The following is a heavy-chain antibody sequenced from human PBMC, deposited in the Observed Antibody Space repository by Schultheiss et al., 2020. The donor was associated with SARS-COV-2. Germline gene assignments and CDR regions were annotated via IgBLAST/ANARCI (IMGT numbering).Heavy chain of an antibody. CDR1: GGTFSSYT. CDR3: ARDRGYYYDSSGYPPYHYYGMDV. V-gene: IGHV1-46*01. CDR2: INPSGGST. D-gene: IGHD3-22*01. Sequence: ASVKVSCKASGGTFSSYTISWVRQAPGQGLEWMGIINPSGGSTSYAQKFQGRVTMTRDTSTSTVYMELSSLRSEDTAVYYCARDRGYYYDSSGYPPYHYYGMDVWGQGTTVTVSS. J-gene: IGHJ6*02.